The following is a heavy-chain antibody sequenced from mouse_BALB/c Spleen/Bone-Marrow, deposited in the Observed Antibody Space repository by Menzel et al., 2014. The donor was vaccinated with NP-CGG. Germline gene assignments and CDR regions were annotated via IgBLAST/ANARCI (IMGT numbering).Heavy chain of an antibody. D-gene: IGHD4-1*01. J-gene: IGHJ1*01. CDR3: ARGGNWDDFDV. CDR2: ISSGSTAI. V-gene: IGHV5-17*02. CDR1: GFTFSSFG. Sequence: EVKLVESGGGLVQPGGSRKLSCAASGFTFSSFGMHWVRQAPEKGLEWVAYISSGSTAICYADTVKGRFTISRDNPKNTLFLQMTSLRSGDTAMYYCARGGNWDDFDVWGAGTTVTVSS.